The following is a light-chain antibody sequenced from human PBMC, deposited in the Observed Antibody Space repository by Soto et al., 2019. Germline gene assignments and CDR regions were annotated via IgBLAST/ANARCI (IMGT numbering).Light chain of an antibody. Sequence: QSVLTQPPSVSGAPGQRVTISCTGSSSNIGAGYDVHWFQQLPGTAPKLLIYANSNRPSGVPDRFSGSKSGTSASLAITGLQAEDEADYYCQSYDISLSVLFGGGTKVTVL. J-gene: IGLJ2*01. CDR3: QSYDISLSVL. CDR2: ANS. V-gene: IGLV1-40*01. CDR1: SSNIGAGYD.